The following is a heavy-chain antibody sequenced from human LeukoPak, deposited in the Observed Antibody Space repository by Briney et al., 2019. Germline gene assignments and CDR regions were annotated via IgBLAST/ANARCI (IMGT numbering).Heavy chain of an antibody. V-gene: IGHV1-69*01. CDR2: IIPIFGTA. CDR1: GGTFISYA. CDR3: ARAHRGSGSCTDY. Sequence: GSSVKVSCKASGGTFISYAISWVRQAPGQGLEWRGGIIPIFGTANYAQKFQGRVTITADESTGTAYIELSSLRSEDTAVYYCARAHRGSGSCTDYWGQGTLVTVSS. J-gene: IGHJ4*02. D-gene: IGHD3-10*01.